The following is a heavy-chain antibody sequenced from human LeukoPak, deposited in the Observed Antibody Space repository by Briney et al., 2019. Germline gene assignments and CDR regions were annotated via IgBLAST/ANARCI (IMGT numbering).Heavy chain of an antibody. D-gene: IGHD2-2*01. CDR1: GYTFTSYD. CDR2: MNPNSGNT. Sequence: PAASVKVSCKASGYTFTSYDINWVRQATGQGLEWMGWMNPNSGNTGYAQKFQGRVTMTRDTSTSTVYMELSSLRSEDTAVYYCARAGLIVVVPAAIREGMDYWGQGTLVTVSS. J-gene: IGHJ4*02. V-gene: IGHV1-8*02. CDR3: ARAGLIVVVPAAIREGMDY.